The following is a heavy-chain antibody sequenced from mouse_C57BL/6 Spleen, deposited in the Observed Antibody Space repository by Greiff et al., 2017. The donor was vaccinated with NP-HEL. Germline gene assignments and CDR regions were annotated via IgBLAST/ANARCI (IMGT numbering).Heavy chain of an antibody. V-gene: IGHV5-9-1*02. Sequence: EVHLVESGEGLVKPGGSLKLSCAASGFTFSSYAMSWVRQTPEKRLAWVAYISSGGDYIYYADTVKGRFTISRDNARNTLYLQMSSLKSEDTAMYYCTRDIPDYAMDYWGQGTSVTVSS. CDR2: ISSGGDYI. J-gene: IGHJ4*01. CDR3: TRDIPDYAMDY. CDR1: GFTFSSYA.